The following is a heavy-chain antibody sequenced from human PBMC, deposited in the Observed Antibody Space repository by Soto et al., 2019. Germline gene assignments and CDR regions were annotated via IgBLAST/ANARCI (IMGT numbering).Heavy chain of an antibody. J-gene: IGHJ4*02. D-gene: IGHD1-7*01. V-gene: IGHV3-33*01. CDR1: GSIFSGYS. CDR3: ARDGIGGTVFRGFCDY. Sequence: QKYLVESGGGVVQPGGSLRLSCVASGSIFSGYSMHWVRQAPGKGLEWVAVICYDGSNKYYADSVKGRFTISRDNSKNMLYLQMDSVRAEDKALYYCARDGIGGTVFRGFCDYWGQGTLVTVSS. CDR2: ICYDGSNK.